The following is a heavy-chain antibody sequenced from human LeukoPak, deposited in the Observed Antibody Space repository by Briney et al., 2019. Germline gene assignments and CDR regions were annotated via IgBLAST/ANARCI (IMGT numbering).Heavy chain of an antibody. CDR2: INPNSGGT. CDR1: GYTFTGCY. CDR3: ARADSVAISPDY. J-gene: IGHJ4*02. D-gene: IGHD2-15*01. V-gene: IGHV1-2*02. Sequence: GASVKVSCKASGYTFTGCYMHWVRQAPGQGLEWMGWINPNSGGTNYAQKFQGRVTMTRDTSISTAYMELSRLRSDDTAVYYCARADSVAISPDYWGQGTLVTVSS.